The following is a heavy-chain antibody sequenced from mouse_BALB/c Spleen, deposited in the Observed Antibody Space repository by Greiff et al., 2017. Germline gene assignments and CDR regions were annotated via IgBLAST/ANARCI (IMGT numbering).Heavy chain of an antibody. CDR3: ARGGNGYNAY. CDR1: GYTFTSYW. D-gene: IGHD1-2*01. Sequence: VQLQQSGTVLARPGASVKMSCKASGYTFTSYWMHWVKQRPGQGLEWIGAIFPGNSDTSYNQKFKGKATLTADKSSSTAYLQLSSLTSEDSAVYFCARGGNGYNAYWGQGTLVTVSA. V-gene: IGHV1-5*01. J-gene: IGHJ3*01. CDR2: IFPGNSDT.